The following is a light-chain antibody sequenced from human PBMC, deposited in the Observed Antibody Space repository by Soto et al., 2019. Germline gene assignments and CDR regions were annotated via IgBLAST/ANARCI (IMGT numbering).Light chain of an antibody. V-gene: IGKV1-39*01. CDR3: QQSFSVPPIT. Sequence: DIQMTQPPSSLSASVGDRVTITCRASQSISSYLNWYQQKPGKAPNLLIYAASTLQSGVPSRFSGSGSGTDFTLTISDLQPEDFATYYCQQSFSVPPITFGQGTRLDIK. CDR1: QSISSY. J-gene: IGKJ5*01. CDR2: AAS.